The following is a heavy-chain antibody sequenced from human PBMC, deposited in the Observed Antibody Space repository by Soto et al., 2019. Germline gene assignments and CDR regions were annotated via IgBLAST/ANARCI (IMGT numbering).Heavy chain of an antibody. CDR3: AKVRPLRDCTRTRCLGAFDM. CDR1: GFTFSSYA. Sequence: EVQLLESGGGLVQPGGSLRLSCAASGFTFSSYAMSWVRQAPGKGLEWDSAITASGDTTYYADSVKGRFTISRDNSKSTMYFQMKSLTAEDPAVSYCAKVRPLRDCTRTRCLGAFDMWCQGTMVTVSS. J-gene: IGHJ3*02. D-gene: IGHD2-2*01. CDR2: ITASGDTT. V-gene: IGHV3-23*01.